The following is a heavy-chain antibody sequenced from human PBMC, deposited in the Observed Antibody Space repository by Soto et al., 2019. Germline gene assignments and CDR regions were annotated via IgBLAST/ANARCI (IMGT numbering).Heavy chain of an antibody. J-gene: IGHJ6*03. V-gene: IGHV4-59*08. Sequence: SETLSLTCTVSGGSISSYYWSWIRQPPGKGLEWIGYIYYSGSTNYNPSLKSRVTISVDTSKNQFSLKLSSVTAADTAVYYCARQYSYDYYYYYMDVWGKGTTVTVSS. CDR3: ARQYSYDYYYYYMDV. D-gene: IGHD5-18*01. CDR1: GGSISSYY. CDR2: IYYSGST.